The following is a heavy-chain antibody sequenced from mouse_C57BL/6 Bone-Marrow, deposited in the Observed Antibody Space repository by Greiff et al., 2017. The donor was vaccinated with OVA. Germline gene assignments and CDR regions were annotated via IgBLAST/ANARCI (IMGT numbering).Heavy chain of an antibody. J-gene: IGHJ3*01. V-gene: IGHV5-17*01. CDR3: ARPVYDYDFAY. CDR1: GFTFSDYG. Sequence: EVQLVESGGGLVKPGGSLKLSCAASGFTFSDYGMHWVRQAPEKGLAWVAYISSGSSTIYYADTVKGRFTISRDNAKNTLFLQMTSLRSEDTAMYYCARPVYDYDFAYWGQGTLVTVSA. D-gene: IGHD2-4*01. CDR2: ISSGSSTI.